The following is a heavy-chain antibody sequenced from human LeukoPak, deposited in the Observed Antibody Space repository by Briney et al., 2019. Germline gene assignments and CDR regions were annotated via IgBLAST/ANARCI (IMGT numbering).Heavy chain of an antibody. CDR1: GGSISSYY. J-gene: IGHJ6*03. CDR2: IYTSGST. D-gene: IGHD6-6*01. V-gene: IGHV4-4*07. Sequence: SETLSLTCTVSGGSISSYYWSWIRQPAGKGLEWIGRIYTSGSTNYNPSLKSRVTMSVDTSKNQFSLKLSSVTAADTAVYYCAREYSSSYYYYYMDVWGKGTTVTVSS. CDR3: AREYSSSYYYYYMDV.